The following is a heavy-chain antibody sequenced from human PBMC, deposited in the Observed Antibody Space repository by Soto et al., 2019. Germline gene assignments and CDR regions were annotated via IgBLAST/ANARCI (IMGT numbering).Heavy chain of an antibody. CDR2: IWCDGSNA. CDR1: GFTFSIFG. V-gene: IGHV3-33*01. D-gene: IGHD6-19*01. J-gene: IGHJ4*02. Sequence: QVQPVESGGGVVQPGRSLRLSCAASGFTFSIFGMHWVRQAPGKGLEWAAIIWCDGSNAYYADSVRGRFTISRDNSKNTVYLQMNSLRAEDTAVYYCARDKGSSTVVSGISQEGYFDSWGQGTLVTVSS. CDR3: ARDKGSSTVVSGISQEGYFDS.